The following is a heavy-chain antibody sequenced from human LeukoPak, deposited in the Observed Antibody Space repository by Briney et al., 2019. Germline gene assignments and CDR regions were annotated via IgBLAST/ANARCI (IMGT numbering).Heavy chain of an antibody. CDR3: ARGGYYGSGRFSDFDY. CDR2: IKQNGSEK. CDR1: GFTFSSYW. D-gene: IGHD3-10*01. Sequence: PGGSLRLSCAASGFTFSSYWMSWVRQAPGKGLEWVANIKQNGSEKYYVDSVKGRFTISRDNAKNSLYLQMNSLRAEDTAVYYCARGGYYGSGRFSDFDYWGQGTLVTVSS. V-gene: IGHV3-7*01. J-gene: IGHJ4*02.